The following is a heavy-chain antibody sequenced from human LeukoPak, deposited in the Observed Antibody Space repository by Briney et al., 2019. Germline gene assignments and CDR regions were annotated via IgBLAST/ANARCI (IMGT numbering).Heavy chain of an antibody. J-gene: IGHJ3*02. V-gene: IGHV3-21*01. Sequence: AGGSLRLSCAASGFTFSSYSMNWVRQAPGKGLEWVSSISSSSSYIYYADSVKGRFTISRDNAKNSLYLQMNSLRAEDTAVYYCAREGGNIVPQPGHAFDIWGQGTMVTVSS. CDR2: ISSSSSYI. D-gene: IGHD2-8*01. CDR1: GFTFSSYS. CDR3: AREGGNIVPQPGHAFDI.